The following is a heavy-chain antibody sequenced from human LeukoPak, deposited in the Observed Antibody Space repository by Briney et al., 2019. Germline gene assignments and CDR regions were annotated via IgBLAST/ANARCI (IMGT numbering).Heavy chain of an antibody. D-gene: IGHD6-19*01. CDR1: GGSSSSYY. CDR2: IYNSGST. CDR3: ARGAVLNWFDP. Sequence: SETLSLTCTVSGGSSSSYYWSWIRQPPGQGLEGIGNIYNSGSTNYNPSLKSGVTISVDTSKNQSSLKLSSVTAADTAVYYCARGAVLNWFDPWGQGTLVTVSS. V-gene: IGHV4-59*08. J-gene: IGHJ5*02.